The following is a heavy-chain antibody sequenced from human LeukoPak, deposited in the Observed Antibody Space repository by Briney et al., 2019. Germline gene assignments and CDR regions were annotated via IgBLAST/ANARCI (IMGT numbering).Heavy chain of an antibody. CDR3: ARVYNWNGFDY. CDR1: GFTSRSYC. Sequence: GGLLRISCAASGFTSRSYCMHWVRQGPCNGLFWVSRVNGDGSTTTYADSVKGRFTISRDNAKNTLYLQMNSLRAEDTAVYYCARVYNWNGFDYWGQGTLVTVSS. CDR2: VNGDGSTT. J-gene: IGHJ4*02. V-gene: IGHV3-74*01. D-gene: IGHD1-1*01.